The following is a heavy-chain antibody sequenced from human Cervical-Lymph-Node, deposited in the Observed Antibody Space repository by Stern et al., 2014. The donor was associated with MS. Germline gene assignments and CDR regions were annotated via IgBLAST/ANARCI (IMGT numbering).Heavy chain of an antibody. Sequence: QVQLVQSGAEVKKPGASVKVSCKASGYTFGSYGFHWVRQAPGQGLQWMGWLVVYSGNTKNAQMFQGRVTLTTDTSTNTDYMELRSLKPDDTAMYYCARDKREGDYWGQGTLVTVSS. J-gene: IGHJ4*02. CDR2: LVVYSGNT. CDR3: ARDKREGDY. CDR1: GYTFGSYG. D-gene: IGHD1-26*01. V-gene: IGHV1-18*01.